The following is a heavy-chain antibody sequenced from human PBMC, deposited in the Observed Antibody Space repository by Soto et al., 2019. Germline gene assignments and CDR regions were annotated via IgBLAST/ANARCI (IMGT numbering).Heavy chain of an antibody. J-gene: IGHJ5*02. CDR2: IWFSGST. D-gene: IGHD1-20*01. CDR3: ARESSGDHNHNWFDP. V-gene: IGHV4-59*01. CDR1: GGSISPYY. Sequence: QVQLQESGPGLVKPSETLSLTCTVSGGSISPYYWSWVRQSPGKGLEWIGFIWFSGSTTYNPSLKSRVTTSVDMSKNQLSLELNSVTAADTAVYYCARESSGDHNHNWFDPWGQGTLVTVSA.